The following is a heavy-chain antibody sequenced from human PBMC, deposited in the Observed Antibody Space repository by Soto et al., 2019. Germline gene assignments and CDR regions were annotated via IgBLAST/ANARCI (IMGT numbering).Heavy chain of an antibody. D-gene: IGHD6-13*01. CDR1: GYTLSSYC. CDR3: AGDGEAAANYCMVV. Sequence: GASVKVSCKASGYTLSSYCIHWVRQAPGQGLEWMGWINPNSGGTSYAQKFQGRVTMTRDTSISTAYMELSRLRSDDTAVYYCAGDGEAAANYCMVVWGLGTTVTVSS. V-gene: IGHV1-2*02. CDR2: INPNSGGT. J-gene: IGHJ6*02.